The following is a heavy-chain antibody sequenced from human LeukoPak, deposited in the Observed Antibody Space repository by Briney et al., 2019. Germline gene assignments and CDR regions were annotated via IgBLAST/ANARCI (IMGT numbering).Heavy chain of an antibody. Sequence: GGSLRLSCAAPGFTFSSYSMNWVRQAPGKGLEWVSYISSSSSTIYYADSVKGRFTISRDNAKNSLYLQMNSLRAEDTAVYYCARDEITMVRGVPYYYYGMDVWGQGTTVTVSS. CDR2: ISSSSSTI. D-gene: IGHD3-10*01. CDR1: GFTFSSYS. V-gene: IGHV3-48*01. J-gene: IGHJ6*02. CDR3: ARDEITMVRGVPYYYYGMDV.